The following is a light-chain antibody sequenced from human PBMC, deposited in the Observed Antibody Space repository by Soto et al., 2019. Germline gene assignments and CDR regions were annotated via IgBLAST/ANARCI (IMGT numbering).Light chain of an antibody. Sequence: DVVMTQSPLSLPVTLGQPASISCRSSQSLVYSNGVTYLSWFQQRPGQSPRRLIHKVSNRDSGVPDRFSGSASGTDFTLKISRVEAEDVGVYYCIQGTHWPYTFGQGTKLEIK. J-gene: IGKJ2*01. CDR2: KVS. CDR3: IQGTHWPYT. V-gene: IGKV2-30*01. CDR1: QSLVYSNGVTY.